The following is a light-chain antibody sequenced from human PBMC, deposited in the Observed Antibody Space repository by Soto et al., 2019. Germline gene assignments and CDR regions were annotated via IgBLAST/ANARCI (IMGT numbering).Light chain of an antibody. Sequence: QSALTQPASVSGSPGQSITISCPGTSSDVGGYNYVSWYQQHPGKAPKLMIYDVSNRPSGVSNRFSGSKSGITASLTISGLQAEDEADYYCSSYTSSSTPVFGGGTKVTVL. CDR1: SSDVGGYNY. J-gene: IGLJ2*01. CDR3: SSYTSSSTPV. V-gene: IGLV2-14*01. CDR2: DVS.